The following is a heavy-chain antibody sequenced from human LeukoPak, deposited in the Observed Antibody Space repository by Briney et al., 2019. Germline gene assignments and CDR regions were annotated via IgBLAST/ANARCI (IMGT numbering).Heavy chain of an antibody. D-gene: IGHD6-19*01. Sequence: PGGSLRLSCAASGFTFTSSWMTWVRQAPGKGLEWVAHIKEDGTEEYYIDSVEGRFTISRDNAKNSLYLQMNSLRAEDTAVYYCAKDVRVWSSGWYEWFDYWGQGTLVTVSS. V-gene: IGHV3-7*05. CDR1: GFTFTSSW. J-gene: IGHJ4*02. CDR2: IKEDGTEE. CDR3: AKDVRVWSSGWYEWFDY.